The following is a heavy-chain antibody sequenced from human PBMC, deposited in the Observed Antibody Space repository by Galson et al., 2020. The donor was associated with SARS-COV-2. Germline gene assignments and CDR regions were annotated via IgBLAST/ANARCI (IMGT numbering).Heavy chain of an antibody. Sequence: SQASETLSLTCAVYDGSFNGYYWSWIRQPPGNGLEWIGEINHSGSTSYTPSLKSRFRISVDTSKRQFSLNLRSVTAAETAVYYFARRNYFFDSSGYFYVRRYLGLGVWGHGTTVTVSS. D-gene: IGHD3-22*01. CDR1: DGSFNGYY. J-gene: IGHJ6*02. CDR3: ARRNYFFDSSGYFYVRRYLGLGV. V-gene: IGHV4-34*01. CDR2: INHSGST.